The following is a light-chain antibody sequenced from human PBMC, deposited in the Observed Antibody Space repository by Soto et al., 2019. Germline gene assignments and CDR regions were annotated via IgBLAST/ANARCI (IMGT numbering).Light chain of an antibody. CDR2: RNN. Sequence: QSVLTQPPSASGTPGQRVTISCSGSSFNIGSNYIYWYQHLPGTAPKLLIYRNNQRPSGVPDRFSGSKSGTSASLAISGLRSEDEADYYCAAWDDSLSGWVFGGGTKLTVL. J-gene: IGLJ3*02. V-gene: IGLV1-47*01. CDR1: SFNIGSNY. CDR3: AAWDDSLSGWV.